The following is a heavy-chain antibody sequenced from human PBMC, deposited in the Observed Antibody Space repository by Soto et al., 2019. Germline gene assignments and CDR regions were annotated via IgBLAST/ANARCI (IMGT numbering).Heavy chain of an antibody. J-gene: IGHJ6*02. V-gene: IGHV3-30-3*01. D-gene: IGHD6-13*01. Sequence: QVQLVESGGGVVQPGRSLRLSCAASGFTFSSYAMHWVRQAPGKGLEWVAVISYDGSNKYYADSVKGRYTISRDNCKNTLYLQMNSLRAEDTAVYYLAIAGGSRWHGYYYYGMHFCCQVTTVAVCS. CDR2: ISYDGSNK. CDR3: AIAGGSRWHGYYYYGMHF. CDR1: GFTFSSYA.